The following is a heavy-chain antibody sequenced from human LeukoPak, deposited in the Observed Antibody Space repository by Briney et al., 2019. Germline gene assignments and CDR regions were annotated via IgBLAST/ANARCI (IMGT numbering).Heavy chain of an antibody. J-gene: IGHJ6*03. D-gene: IGHD4-17*01. CDR2: IRSKDYGGAI. V-gene: IGHV3-49*03. CDR1: GFTFGDYS. Sequence: PGGSLRLSCTTSGFTFGDYSMSWFRQAPGKGLEWVGFIRSKDYGGAIDYAASVKGRFTISRDDSTSIAYLQMNSLKTEDTALYYCARDQLGGDPHPYYYSYMDVWGKGTTVTVSS. CDR3: ARDQLGGDPHPYYYSYMDV.